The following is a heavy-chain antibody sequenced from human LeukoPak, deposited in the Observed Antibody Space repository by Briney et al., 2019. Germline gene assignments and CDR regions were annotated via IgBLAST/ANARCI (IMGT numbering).Heavy chain of an antibody. J-gene: IGHJ5*02. CDR2: ISYDGSNK. CDR3: ANDIDGAGTLGP. CDR1: GFTFSSYG. Sequence: QPGRSLRLSCAASGFTFSSYGMHWVRQAPGKGLEWVAVISYDGSNKYYADSVKSRFTISRDNSKNTLYLQMNSLRAEDTAVYYCANDIDGAGTLGPWGQGTLVTVSS. D-gene: IGHD1-1*01. V-gene: IGHV3-30*18.